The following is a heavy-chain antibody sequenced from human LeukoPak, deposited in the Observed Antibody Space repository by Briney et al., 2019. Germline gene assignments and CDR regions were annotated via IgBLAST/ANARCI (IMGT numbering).Heavy chain of an antibody. CDR3: ARYNYYYYYMDV. Sequence: PSETLSLTCTVSGYSISSGYYWGWIRQPPGKGLEWIGSIYYSGSTYYNPSLKSRVTISIDTSKNQFSLKLSSVTAADTAIYYCARYNYYYYYMDVWGKGTTVTVSS. CDR2: IYYSGST. J-gene: IGHJ6*03. V-gene: IGHV4-38-2*02. CDR1: GYSISSGYY.